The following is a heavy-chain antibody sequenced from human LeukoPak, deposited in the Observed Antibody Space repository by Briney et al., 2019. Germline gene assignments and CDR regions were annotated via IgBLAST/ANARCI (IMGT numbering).Heavy chain of an antibody. CDR2: INPNSGGT. J-gene: IGHJ4*02. CDR1: GYTFTGYY. Sequence: ASVKVSCKASGYTFTGYYMHWVRQAPGQGLEWMGWINPNSGGTNYAQKFQGWVTMTRDTSISTAYMELSRLRSDDTAVYYCATQAPDYGSGIDYWGQGTLVTVSS. V-gene: IGHV1-2*04. D-gene: IGHD3-10*01. CDR3: ATQAPDYGSGIDY.